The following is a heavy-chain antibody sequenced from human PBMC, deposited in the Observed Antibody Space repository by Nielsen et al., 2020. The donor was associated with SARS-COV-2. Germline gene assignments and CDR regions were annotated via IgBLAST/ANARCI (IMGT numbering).Heavy chain of an antibody. D-gene: IGHD2-21*02. CDR2: RTGDSGRV. CDR3: ARASGLSYCGGDCYGYYYYGMDV. V-gene: IGHV3-9*01. Sequence: SLNHSCAASGFTFLDYAMFWVPQPPGTGLEWVASRTGDSGRVAYADSVKGRFTIYRDNAKNSLYLQMNSLRAGDTAVYYCARASGLSYCGGDCYGYYYYGMDVWGQGTTVTVSS. CDR1: GFTFLDYA. J-gene: IGHJ6*02.